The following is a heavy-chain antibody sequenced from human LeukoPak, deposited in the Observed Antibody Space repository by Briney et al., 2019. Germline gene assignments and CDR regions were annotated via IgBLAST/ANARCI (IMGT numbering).Heavy chain of an antibody. D-gene: IGHD2-15*01. Sequence: SETLSLTCAVYGGSFSGYYWSWIRQPPGKGLEWIGEINHSGSTNYNPSLKSRVTISVDTSKNQFSLKLSSVTAADTAVYYCASLYPYCSGGSCYSGPFDSWGQGTLVTVSS. CDR3: ASLYPYCSGGSCYSGPFDS. V-gene: IGHV4-34*01. CDR1: GGSFSGYY. J-gene: IGHJ4*02. CDR2: INHSGST.